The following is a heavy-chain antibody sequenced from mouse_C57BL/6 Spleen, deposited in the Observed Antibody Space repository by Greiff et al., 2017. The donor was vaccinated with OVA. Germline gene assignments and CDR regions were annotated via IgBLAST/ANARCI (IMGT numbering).Heavy chain of an antibody. V-gene: IGHV1-82*01. Sequence: QVQLQQSGPELVKPGASVKISCKASGYAFSSSWMNWVKQRPGKGLEWIGRIYPGDGDTNYNGKFKGKATLTADKSSSTAYMQLSSLTSEDSAVYFCARGYGTYFDYWGQGTTLTVSS. CDR1: GYAFSSSW. CDR2: IYPGDGDT. J-gene: IGHJ2*01. CDR3: ARGYGTYFDY. D-gene: IGHD1-1*01.